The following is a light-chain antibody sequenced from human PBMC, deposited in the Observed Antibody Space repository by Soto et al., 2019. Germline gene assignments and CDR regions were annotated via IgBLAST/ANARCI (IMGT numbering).Light chain of an antibody. J-gene: IGKJ1*01. CDR3: QQYNSPQT. V-gene: IGKV1-5*03. Sequence: DIQMTQSPSTLSASVGDRVTITCRASQSISSWLAWYQQKPGKAPKLLIYKASSLESGVPSRFSGSGSGTAFTLTISSLQHDEFASYHCQQYNSPQTFGQGTKVEIK. CDR2: KAS. CDR1: QSISSW.